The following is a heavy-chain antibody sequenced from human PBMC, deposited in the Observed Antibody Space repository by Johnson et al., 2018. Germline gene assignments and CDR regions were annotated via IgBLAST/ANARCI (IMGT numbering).Heavy chain of an antibody. J-gene: IGHJ1*01. D-gene: IGHD3-22*01. CDR3: ARAPYEMTIVVPEYFQH. V-gene: IGHV3-7*01. Sequence: VQLVESGGGLVQPGGSLTLSCAASGFTFSSYCMSWVRQAPGKGLEWVANIKQDGSEKYYVASVKGRFTNSRDNAKNSLYLQMNSLRAEDTAVYYCARAPYEMTIVVPEYFQHWGQGTLVIVSS. CDR2: IKQDGSEK. CDR1: GFTFSSYC.